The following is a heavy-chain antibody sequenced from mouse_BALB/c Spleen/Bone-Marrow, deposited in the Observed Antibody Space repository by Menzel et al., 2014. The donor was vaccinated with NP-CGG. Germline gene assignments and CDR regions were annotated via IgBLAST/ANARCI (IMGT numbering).Heavy chain of an antibody. CDR1: GYTFTDYN. D-gene: IGHD1-1*01. V-gene: IGHV1S29*02. Sequence: VQLQQPGPELVKPGASVKISCKASGYTFTDYNMHWVKQSHGKSLEWIGYIYPYNGGTVYNQKFKSKATLTVDNSSSTAYMELRSLTSEDSAVYYCARRGTTYYFDYWGQGTTLTVSS. CDR3: ARRGTTYYFDY. J-gene: IGHJ2*01. CDR2: IYPYNGGT.